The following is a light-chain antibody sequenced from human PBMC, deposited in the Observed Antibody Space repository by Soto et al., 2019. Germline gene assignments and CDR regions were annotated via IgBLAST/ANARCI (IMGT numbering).Light chain of an antibody. J-gene: IGKJ5*01. V-gene: IGKV1-5*03. CDR1: QSISSW. CDR2: KAS. Sequence: DIQMTQSPSTLYESIGDRVTITCRASQSISSWLAWYQQKPGKAPKLLIYKASSLESGVPSRFSGSGSGTEFTLTISSLQPDDFATYYCQQYNSYPTFGQGTRLEIQ. CDR3: QQYNSYPT.